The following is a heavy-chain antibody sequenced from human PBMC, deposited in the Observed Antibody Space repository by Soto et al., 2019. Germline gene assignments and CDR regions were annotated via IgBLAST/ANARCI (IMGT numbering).Heavy chain of an antibody. CDR1: GFTFSDYY. J-gene: IGHJ6*03. Sequence: GGSLRLSCAASGFTFSDYYMSWIRQAPGKGLEWVSYISSSGSTIYYADSVKGRFTISRDNAKNSLYLQMNSLRAEDTAVYYCARCFGDYYYYYYMDVWGKGTTVTVSS. V-gene: IGHV3-11*01. CDR2: ISSSGSTI. CDR3: ARCFGDYYYYYYMDV. D-gene: IGHD2-21*02.